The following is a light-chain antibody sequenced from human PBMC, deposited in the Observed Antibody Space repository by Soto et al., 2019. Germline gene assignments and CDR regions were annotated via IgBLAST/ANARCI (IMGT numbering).Light chain of an antibody. J-gene: IGLJ1*01. V-gene: IGLV2-18*02. CDR2: DVS. CDR1: SSDVGGSNG. CDR3: SSYTSSSTYV. Sequence: QSVLTQPPSVSGSPGQSVAISCTGTSSDVGGSNGVSWYQQPPGTAPKLIIYDVSNRPSGVPDRFSGSKSGNTASLIISGLQAEDEGQYYCSSYTSSSTYVFGTGTKVTVL.